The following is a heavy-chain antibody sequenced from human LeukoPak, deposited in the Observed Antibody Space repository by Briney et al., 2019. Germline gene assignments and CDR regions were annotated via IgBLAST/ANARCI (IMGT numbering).Heavy chain of an antibody. J-gene: IGHJ6*03. CDR3: ARRVGRWFGERAYYYNYMDV. Sequence: SETLSLTCAVYGGSFSGYYWSWIRQPPGKGLEWIGEINHSRSTKYNPSLKSRLTISVDTSKNQFSLKLSPVTAADTAVYYCARRVGRWFGERAYYYNYMDVWDKGTTVTISS. V-gene: IGHV4-34*01. CDR1: GGSFSGYY. D-gene: IGHD3-10*01. CDR2: INHSRST.